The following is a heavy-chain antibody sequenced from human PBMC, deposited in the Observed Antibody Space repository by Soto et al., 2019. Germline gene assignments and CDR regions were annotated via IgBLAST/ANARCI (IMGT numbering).Heavy chain of an antibody. CDR1: GFPLSSCS. J-gene: IGHJ5*02. D-gene: IGHD1-26*01. CDR2: ISSSSSTI. CDR3: TRNRAKFDT. Sequence: PGGSLVLSSSSSGFPLSSCSMNWVRQAPGKGLEWVSYISSSSSTIYYADSVKGRFTISRDDAENSLYLQMNNLRAEDTAVYYCTRNRAKFDTCGQGTPVTVS. V-gene: IGHV3-48*04.